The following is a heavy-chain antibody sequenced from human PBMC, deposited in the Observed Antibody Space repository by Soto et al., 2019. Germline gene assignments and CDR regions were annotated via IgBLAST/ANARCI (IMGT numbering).Heavy chain of an antibody. D-gene: IGHD2-8*01. CDR2: ISPILGIA. J-gene: IGHJ3*02. Sequence: MARISPILGIANYAQKFQGRGTITADKSTSTAYMELSSLTSEDTAVYYCARDLGVHDAFDIWGQGTMVTVSS. V-gene: IGHV1-69*04. CDR3: ARDLGVHDAFDI.